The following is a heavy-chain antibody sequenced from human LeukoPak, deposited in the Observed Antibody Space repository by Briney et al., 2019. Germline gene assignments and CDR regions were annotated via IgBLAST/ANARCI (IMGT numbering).Heavy chain of an antibody. V-gene: IGHV3-21*01. D-gene: IGHD3-16*02. CDR1: GFTFSSYG. Sequence: GGSLRLSCAASGFTFSSYGMHWVRQAPGKGLEWVSSISSSSSYIYYADSVKGRFTISRDNAKNSLYLQMNSLRAEDTAVYYCARETYYDYVWGSYQDDNWFDPWGQGTLVTVSS. CDR2: ISSSSSYI. J-gene: IGHJ5*02. CDR3: ARETYYDYVWGSYQDDNWFDP.